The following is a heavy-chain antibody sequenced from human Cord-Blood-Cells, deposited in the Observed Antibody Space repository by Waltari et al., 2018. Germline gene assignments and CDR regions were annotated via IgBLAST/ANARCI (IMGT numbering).Heavy chain of an antibody. J-gene: IGHJ5*02. Sequence: GKGLEWIGEINHSGSTNYNPSLKSRVTISVDTSKNQFSLKLSSVTAADTAVYYCARVPSLGYCTGCVCYNWFDPWGQGTLVNVSS. V-gene: IGHV4-34*01. CDR3: ARVPSLGYCTGCVCYNWFDP. CDR2: INHSGST. D-gene: IGHD2-8*02.